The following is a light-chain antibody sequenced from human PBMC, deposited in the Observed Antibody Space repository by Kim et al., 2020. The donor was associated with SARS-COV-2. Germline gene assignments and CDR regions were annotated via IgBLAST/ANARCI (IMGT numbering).Light chain of an antibody. CDR1: QSVSSSY. CDR3: HQYGSSPLT. Sequence: EIVLTQSPGTLSLSPGERATLSCRASQSVSSSYLAWYQQQPGQAPSLFIYGASSRATGIPDRFSASGSGTDFTLTISRLEPEDVAVYYCHQYGSSPLTFGQGTKVDIK. V-gene: IGKV3-20*01. J-gene: IGKJ1*01. CDR2: GAS.